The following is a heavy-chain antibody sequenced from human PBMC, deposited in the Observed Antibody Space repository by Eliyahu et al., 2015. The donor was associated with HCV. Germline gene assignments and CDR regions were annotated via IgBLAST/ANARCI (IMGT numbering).Heavy chain of an antibody. CDR1: GFTLSSXG. CDR3: AKDFTTYCGGDCNFDY. D-gene: IGHD2-21*01. J-gene: IGHJ4*02. V-gene: IGHV3-30*02. Sequence: QVQLVESGGGVVQSGGSLXLSXXXXGFTLSSXGMHWVRQAPGKGLEWVAFIRYDGSNKYFADSVKGRFTISRDNSKNTLYLQMNSLRAEDTAVYYCAKDFTTYCGGDCNFDYWGQGTLVTVSS. CDR2: IRYDGSNK.